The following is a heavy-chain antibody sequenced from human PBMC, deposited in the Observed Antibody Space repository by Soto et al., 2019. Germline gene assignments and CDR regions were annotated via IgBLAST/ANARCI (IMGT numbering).Heavy chain of an antibody. J-gene: IGHJ5*02. Sequence: ASVKVSCKASGYTFTTYYLHWVRQAPGQGLEWMGIINPSGGSTNYAQRFQGRVTMTSDTSTSTVYMELSSLRADDTAVYYCARVVVPTTATTSNWFDPWGQGTLVTSPQ. V-gene: IGHV1-46*01. CDR3: ARVVVPTTATTSNWFDP. D-gene: IGHD4-17*01. CDR1: GYTFTTYY. CDR2: INPSGGST.